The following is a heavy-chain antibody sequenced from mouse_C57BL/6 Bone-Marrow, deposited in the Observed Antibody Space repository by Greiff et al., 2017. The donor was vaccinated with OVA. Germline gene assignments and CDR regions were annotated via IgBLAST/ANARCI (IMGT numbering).Heavy chain of an antibody. V-gene: IGHV1-64*01. CDR3: ARYPHYSNSAWFAY. J-gene: IGHJ3*01. CDR2: IHPNSGST. Sequence: VKQRPGQGLEWIGSIHPNSGSTNYTEKFKSKATLTVDQSSSIAYMQLSSPTSEDSAVYYCARYPHYSNSAWFAYWGQGTLVTVSA. D-gene: IGHD2-5*01.